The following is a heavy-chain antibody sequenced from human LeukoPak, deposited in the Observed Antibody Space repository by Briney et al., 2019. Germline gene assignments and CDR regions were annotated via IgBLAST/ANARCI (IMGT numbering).Heavy chain of an antibody. CDR2: IYHSGST. V-gene: IGHV4-4*02. CDR3: ARDLVDSGGYYFDY. CDR1: GGSISSDNW. J-gene: IGHJ4*02. Sequence: SETLSLTCAVSGGSISSDNWWTWVRQPPGKGLEWIGQIYHSGSTNYNPSLKSRVTISVDKSKDQFSLKLSSVTAADTAIYYCARDLVDSGGYYFDYWGQGTLVTVSS. D-gene: IGHD3-22*01.